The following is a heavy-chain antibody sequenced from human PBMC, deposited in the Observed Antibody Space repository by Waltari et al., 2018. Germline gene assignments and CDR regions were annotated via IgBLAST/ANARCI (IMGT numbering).Heavy chain of an antibody. CDR2: ITWNGGII. D-gene: IGHD3-16*01. Sequence: EVQLAESGGAVVRPGGSLRLTCVAPGLKFNDDGMSWVRRVPGKGLEWVSGITWNGGIISYSDSVKGRFTITRDNDKNSLSLQMTSLRVEDTALYYCARYLNWGLPRFDNWGQGTQVTVSS. J-gene: IGHJ4*02. CDR1: GLKFNDDG. V-gene: IGHV3-20*04. CDR3: ARYLNWGLPRFDN.